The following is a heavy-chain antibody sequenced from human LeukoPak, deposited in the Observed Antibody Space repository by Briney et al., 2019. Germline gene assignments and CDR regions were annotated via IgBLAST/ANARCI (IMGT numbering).Heavy chain of an antibody. CDR3: ARLYRVTAAFDY. J-gene: IGHJ4*02. CDR1: GYTFPSYG. V-gene: IGHV1-18*01. D-gene: IGHD2-21*02. CDR2: ISAYNGNT. Sequence: GASVKVSCKASGYTFPSYGVGWVRQAPGQGLEWMGWISAYNGNTNYALKLQGRVAMTTDTSTSTAYMELRSLRSDDTAVYYCARLYRVTAAFDYWGQGTLVTVSS.